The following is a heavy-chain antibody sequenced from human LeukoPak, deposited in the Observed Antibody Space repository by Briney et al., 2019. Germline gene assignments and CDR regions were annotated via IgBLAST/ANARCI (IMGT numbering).Heavy chain of an antibody. V-gene: IGHV1-2*02. D-gene: IGHD3-3*01. CDR1: GYTFTGYY. J-gene: IGHJ4*02. CDR2: INPNSGGT. Sequence: GASVKVSCKASGYTFTGYYMHWVRQAPGQGLEWMGWINPNSGGTNYAQKFQGRVTMTRDTSISTAYMELSRLRPDDTAVYYCARGSPSDYDFWSGYSPLDYWGQGTLVTVSS. CDR3: ARGSPSDYDFWSGYSPLDY.